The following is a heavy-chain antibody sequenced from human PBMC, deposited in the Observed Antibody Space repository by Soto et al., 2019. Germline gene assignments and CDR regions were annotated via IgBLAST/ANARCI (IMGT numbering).Heavy chain of an antibody. V-gene: IGHV3-23*01. CDR3: AKGGVAAARGYFDH. CDR1: GFIFRNYG. J-gene: IGHJ4*02. CDR2: ISGSGSVT. Sequence: VGSLRLSCGASGFIFRNYGLSWVRQAPGKGLEWVSDISGSGSVTNYADSVKGRFTISRDNSNNTLSLQMDSLRAEDTAVYYCAKGGVAAARGYFDHWGQGTRVTVSS. D-gene: IGHD6-13*01.